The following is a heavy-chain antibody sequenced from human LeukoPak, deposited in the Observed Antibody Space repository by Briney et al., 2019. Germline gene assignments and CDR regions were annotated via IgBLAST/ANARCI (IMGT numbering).Heavy chain of an antibody. Sequence: SVKVSCKASGGTLSSYAISWVRQAPGQGLEWMGGIIPIFGTANYAQKFQGRVTITTDKSTSTAYMELSSLRSEDTAVYYCARVRQQPKDYYYYYYMDVWGKGTTVTVSS. V-gene: IGHV1-69*05. J-gene: IGHJ6*03. D-gene: IGHD6-13*01. CDR1: GGTLSSYA. CDR3: ARVRQQPKDYYYYYYMDV. CDR2: IIPIFGTA.